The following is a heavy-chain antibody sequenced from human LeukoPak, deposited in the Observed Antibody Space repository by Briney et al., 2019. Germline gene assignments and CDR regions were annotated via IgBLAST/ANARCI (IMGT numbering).Heavy chain of an antibody. CDR3: STCFLRLYGSGTYFP. CDR2: IKSKADSGTA. CDR1: GFAFSNAW. J-gene: IGHJ5*02. V-gene: IGHV3-15*01. D-gene: IGHD3-10*01. Sequence: GGSLRLSCVASGFAFSNAWIHWVRQAPGKGLEWVGRIKSKADSGTADYAAPVKGRFTISRDDSKITVYLQMTSLKSEDTAVYYCSTCFLRLYGSGTYFPWGQGTLVTVPS.